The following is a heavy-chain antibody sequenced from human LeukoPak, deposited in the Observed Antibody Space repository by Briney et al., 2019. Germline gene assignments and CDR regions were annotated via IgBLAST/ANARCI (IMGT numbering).Heavy chain of an antibody. V-gene: IGHV1-69*13. CDR2: IIPIFGTA. CDR1: GYTFTGYY. D-gene: IGHD2-2*01. J-gene: IGHJ6*03. Sequence: ASVKVSCKASGYTFTGYYMHWVRQAPGQGLEWMGGIIPIFGTANYAQKFQGRVTITADESTSTAYMELSSLRSEDTAVYYCATGVQYQLLGYYYYMDVWGKGTTVTISS. CDR3: ATGVQYQLLGYYYYMDV.